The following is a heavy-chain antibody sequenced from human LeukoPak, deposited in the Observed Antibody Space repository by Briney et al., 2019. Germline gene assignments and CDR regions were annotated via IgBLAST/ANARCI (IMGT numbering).Heavy chain of an antibody. CDR2: SSGSGGST. Sequence: GGSLRLSCAASGFTCSSYAMSLVRQAPGKGLEWVSTSSGSGGSTYYADSVKGRFTISRDNSKNTLYLQMNSLRAEDTAVYYCAKRRPTGYCSGGSCPPYYYYGMDVWGQGTTVTVSS. J-gene: IGHJ6*02. CDR3: AKRRPTGYCSGGSCPPYYYYGMDV. CDR1: GFTCSSYA. D-gene: IGHD2-15*01. V-gene: IGHV3-23*01.